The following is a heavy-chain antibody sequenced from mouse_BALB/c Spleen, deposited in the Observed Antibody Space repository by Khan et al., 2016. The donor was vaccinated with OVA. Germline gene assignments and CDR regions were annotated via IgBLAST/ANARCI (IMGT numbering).Heavy chain of an antibody. CDR3: TRDRIDY. V-gene: IGHV1-7*01. Sequence: VQLQESGAELAKPGASVKMSCKASGYTFTTYWMHWVKQRPGQGLEWIGYINPTSGYTDYHEKFKDRATLSADKSSSTAYMQLSSLTSEYSAVYYCTRDRIDYWGQGTTLTVAS. CDR2: INPTSGYT. J-gene: IGHJ2*01. CDR1: GYTFTTYW.